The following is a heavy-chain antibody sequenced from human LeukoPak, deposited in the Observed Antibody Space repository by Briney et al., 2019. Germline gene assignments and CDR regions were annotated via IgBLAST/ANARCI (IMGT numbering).Heavy chain of an antibody. D-gene: IGHD4-17*01. CDR2: IYYSGST. Sequence: SETLSLTCTVSGGSISSGDYYWSWIRQPPGKGLEWIGYIYYSGSTYYNPSLKSRVTISVDTSKNQFSLKLSSVTAADTAVYYCASQSPYGDYDFNYWGQGTLVTVSS. CDR1: GGSISSGDYY. V-gene: IGHV4-30-4*01. J-gene: IGHJ4*02. CDR3: ASQSPYGDYDFNY.